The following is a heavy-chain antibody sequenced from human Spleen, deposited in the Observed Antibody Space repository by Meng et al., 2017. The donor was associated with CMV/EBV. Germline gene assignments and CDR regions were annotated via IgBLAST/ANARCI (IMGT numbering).Heavy chain of an antibody. CDR2: IYSGGST. CDR1: GFTFSTYW. V-gene: IGHV3-53*01. Sequence: GESLKISCAASGFTFSTYWMSWVRQAPGKGLEWVSVIYSGGSTYYADSVKGRFTISRDNSKNTPYLQMNSLRAEDTAVYYCARGFLTGYYKLYYYYYGMDVWGQGTTVTVSS. D-gene: IGHD3-9*01. CDR3: ARGFLTGYYKLYYYYYGMDV. J-gene: IGHJ6*02.